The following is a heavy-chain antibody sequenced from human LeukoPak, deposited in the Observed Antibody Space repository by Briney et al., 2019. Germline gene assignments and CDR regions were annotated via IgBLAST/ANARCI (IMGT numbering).Heavy chain of an antibody. CDR1: GFTFSSYD. J-gene: IGHJ5*02. Sequence: GGSLRLSCAASGFTFSSYDMTWVRQAPGRGLEWGSSIRPSGDNTYYGDSVKGRFTISRDNSKNTVYLQMNNMRVDDTAVYYCADVAGWHWFDPWGQGTLVTVSS. D-gene: IGHD6-19*01. V-gene: IGHV3-23*01. CDR3: ADVAGWHWFDP. CDR2: IRPSGDNT.